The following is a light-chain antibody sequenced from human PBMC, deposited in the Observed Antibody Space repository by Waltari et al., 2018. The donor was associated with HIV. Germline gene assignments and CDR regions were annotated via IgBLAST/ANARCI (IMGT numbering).Light chain of an antibody. Sequence: ILMTTSPATLSSSPGERATLSCRASQSVNSNLPWYQQKPGQTPRLLIYGTPTRATDTPARFSGSGSGTEFTLTISSLQSEDFAVYYCHHYNNWRETFGQGTKVEIK. J-gene: IGKJ1*01. CDR2: GTP. CDR1: QSVNSN. V-gene: IGKV3-15*01. CDR3: HHYNNWRET.